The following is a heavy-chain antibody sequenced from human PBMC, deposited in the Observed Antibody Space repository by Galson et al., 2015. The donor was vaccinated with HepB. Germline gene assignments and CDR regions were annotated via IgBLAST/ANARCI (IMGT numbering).Heavy chain of an antibody. D-gene: IGHD3-3*01. V-gene: IGHV3-30*18. CDR2: ISYDESIK. J-gene: IGHJ4*02. CDR1: GFTFSNYG. CDR3: AKNRNYDFWSGHSGFNSSPTLDC. Sequence: SLRLSCAASGFTFSNYGMFWVRQAPGKGLEWVAVISYDESIKNYGDSVKGRFSISRDNSKNTLLLEMHSLRPEDTAVYYCAKNRNYDFWSGHSGFNSSPTLDCWGQGALVTVSS.